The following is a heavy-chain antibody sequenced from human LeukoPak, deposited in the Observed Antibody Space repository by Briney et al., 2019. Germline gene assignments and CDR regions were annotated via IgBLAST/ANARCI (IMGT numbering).Heavy chain of an antibody. V-gene: IGHV4-4*07. Sequence: SETLSPTCTVSGGSISSYYWSWIRQPAGKGLEWIGRIYTSGSTNYNPSLKSRVTMSVDTSKNQFSLKLSSVTAADTAVYYCARVGAARSTHFFDYWGQGTLVTVSS. J-gene: IGHJ4*02. CDR1: GGSISSYY. D-gene: IGHD6-6*01. CDR2: IYTSGST. CDR3: ARVGAARSTHFFDY.